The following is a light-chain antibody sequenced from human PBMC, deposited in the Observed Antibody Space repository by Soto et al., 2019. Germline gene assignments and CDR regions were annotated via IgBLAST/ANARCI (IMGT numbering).Light chain of an antibody. CDR2: EGT. CDR3: CSYAGNNIFV. Sequence: QSALTQPASVSGSLGQSITISCTGSSSDVGTYYFVSWYQQHPGKVPKLMIYEGTKRPSGVSDRFYGSKSGNTASMTISGLQAEDEANYYCCSYAGNNIFVFGTGTKLTVL. J-gene: IGLJ1*01. CDR1: SSDVGTYYF. V-gene: IGLV2-23*01.